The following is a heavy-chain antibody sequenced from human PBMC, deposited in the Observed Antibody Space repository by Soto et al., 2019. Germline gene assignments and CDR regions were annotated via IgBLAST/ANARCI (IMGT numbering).Heavy chain of an antibody. Sequence: QVQLQESGPGLVKPSETLSLTCSVSGGSIGSYYWSWIRQPPGKGLEWIGYIYYSGSTNYNPSLKSRVTTSADTSNNQFAPQLSSVTAAATAVYYCARGGWRPIAYWGQGTLVTVSS. J-gene: IGHJ4*02. D-gene: IGHD3-3*01. CDR2: IYYSGST. CDR1: GGSIGSYY. CDR3: ARGGWRPIAY. V-gene: IGHV4-59*08.